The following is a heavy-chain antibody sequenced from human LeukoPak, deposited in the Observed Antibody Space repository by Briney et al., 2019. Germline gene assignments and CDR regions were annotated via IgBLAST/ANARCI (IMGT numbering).Heavy chain of an antibody. Sequence: SVKVSCKASGGTFSSYAISWVRQAPGQGLEWMGRIIPIFGTANYAQKFQGRVTITTDESTSTAYMELSSLRSEDTAVYYCARGGPDDWYFDYWGQGTLVTVSS. CDR3: ARGGPDDWYFDY. CDR1: GGTFSSYA. J-gene: IGHJ4*02. D-gene: IGHD3-9*01. CDR2: IIPIFGTA. V-gene: IGHV1-69*05.